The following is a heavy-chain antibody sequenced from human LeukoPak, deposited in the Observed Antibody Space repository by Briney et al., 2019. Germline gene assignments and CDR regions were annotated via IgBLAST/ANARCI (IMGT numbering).Heavy chain of an antibody. D-gene: IGHD3-16*02. V-gene: IGHV1-8*01. CDR3: ARGGIMITFGGVIANDC. J-gene: IGHJ4*02. Sequence: ASVKVSCKASGYTFTSYDINWVRQATGQGLEWMGWMNPNSGNTGYAQKFQGRVTMTRNTSISTAYMELSGLRSEDTAVYYCARGGIMITFGGVIANDCWGQGTLVTVSS. CDR1: GYTFTSYD. CDR2: MNPNSGNT.